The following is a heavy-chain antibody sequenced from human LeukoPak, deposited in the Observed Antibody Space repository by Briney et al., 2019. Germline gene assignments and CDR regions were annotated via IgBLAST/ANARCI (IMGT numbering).Heavy chain of an antibody. CDR3: ARDYDVLTAYPPTQLFDP. CDR1: GESFSGYY. Sequence: SETLSLTCAVYGESFSGYYWSWIRQPPGKGLEWIGEINHSGSTNYNPSLKSRVTMSVDTSKNQFSLKLNSVTAADTAVYYCARDYDVLTAYPPTQLFDPWGQGTLSPSPQ. D-gene: IGHD3-9*01. V-gene: IGHV4-34*01. J-gene: IGHJ5*02. CDR2: INHSGST.